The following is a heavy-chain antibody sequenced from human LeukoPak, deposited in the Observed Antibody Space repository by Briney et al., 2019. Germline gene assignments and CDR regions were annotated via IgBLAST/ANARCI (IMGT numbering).Heavy chain of an antibody. V-gene: IGHV4-30-2*01. CDR3: ARLDVVVPAAISEYFQH. D-gene: IGHD2-2*02. CDR1: GGSISSGGYY. J-gene: IGHJ1*01. CDR2: IYHSGST. Sequence: PSETLSLTCTVSGGSISSGGYYWSWIRQPPGKGLEWIGYIYHSGSTYYNPSLKSRVTISVDTSKNQFSLKLSSVTAADTAVYYCARLDVVVPAAISEYFQHWGQGTLVTVSS.